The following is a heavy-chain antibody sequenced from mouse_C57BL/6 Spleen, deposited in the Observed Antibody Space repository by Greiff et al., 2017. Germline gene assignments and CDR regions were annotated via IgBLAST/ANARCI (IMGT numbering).Heavy chain of an antibody. D-gene: IGHD2-14*01. V-gene: IGHV1-61*01. CDR1: GYTFTSYW. Sequence: VKLQQPGAELVRPGSSVKLSCKASGYTFTSYWMDWVKQRPGQGLEWIGNIYPSDSETHYNQKFKDKATLTVDKSSSTAYMQLSSLTSEDSAVYYCARVRFYAMDYWGQGTSVTVSS. CDR2: IYPSDSET. J-gene: IGHJ4*01. CDR3: ARVRFYAMDY.